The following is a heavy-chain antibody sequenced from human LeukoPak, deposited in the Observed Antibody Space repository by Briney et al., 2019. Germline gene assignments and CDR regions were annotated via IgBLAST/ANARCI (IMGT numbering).Heavy chain of an antibody. CDR1: GYTFTSYY. J-gene: IGHJ4*02. CDR3: ARDLNYDILTGYYPRSDY. CDR2: INPSGGST. Sequence: ASVKVSCKASGYTFTSYYMHWVRQAPGQGLEWMGIINPSGGSTSYAQKFQGRVTMTRDTSISTAYMELSRLRSDDTAVYYCARDLNYDILTGYYPRSDYWGQGTLVTVSS. D-gene: IGHD3-9*01. V-gene: IGHV1-46*01.